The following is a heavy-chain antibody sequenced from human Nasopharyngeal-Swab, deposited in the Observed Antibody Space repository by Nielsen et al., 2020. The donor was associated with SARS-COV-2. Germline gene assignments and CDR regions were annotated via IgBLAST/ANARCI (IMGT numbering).Heavy chain of an antibody. D-gene: IGHD6-19*01. CDR3: AKENPAVAGQGAFDY. J-gene: IGHJ4*02. CDR2: ISWNSGSI. Sequence: SLKISCAASGFTFDDYAMHWVRQAPGKGLEWVSSISWNSGSIGYADSVKGRFTISRDNAKNSLYLQMNSLRAEDTALYYCAKENPAVAGQGAFDYWGQGTLVTVSS. V-gene: IGHV3-9*01. CDR1: GFTFDDYA.